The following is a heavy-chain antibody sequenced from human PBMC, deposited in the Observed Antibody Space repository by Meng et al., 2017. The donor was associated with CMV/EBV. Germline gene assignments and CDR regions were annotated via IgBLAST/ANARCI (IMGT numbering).Heavy chain of an antibody. CDR3: ARSLGPPFGDLLYL. J-gene: IGHJ5*02. CDR2: TIPILGIA. CDR1: GGTFSSNT. D-gene: IGHD3-10*01. Sequence: SVKVSCKASGGTFSSNTITWVRQAPGQGLEWMGRTIPILGIADYAQKFQGRLTITADKSTRTAFMELSSLRSEDAAVYYCARSLGPPFGDLLYLWGQGTLVTVSS. V-gene: IGHV1-69*02.